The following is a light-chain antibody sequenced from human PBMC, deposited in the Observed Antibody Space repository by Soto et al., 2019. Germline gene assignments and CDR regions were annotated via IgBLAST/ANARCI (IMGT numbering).Light chain of an antibody. Sequence: EIVLTQSPGTLSLSPGERATLSCRTSQRVSSSYLAWYQQKPGQAPRLLIYGASSRATGIPDRFSGSGSGTDFTLTISRLEPEDFAVSYCQQYGSSPVTFGQGPRLEIK. CDR1: QRVSSSY. J-gene: IGKJ5*01. CDR2: GAS. CDR3: QQYGSSPVT. V-gene: IGKV3-20*01.